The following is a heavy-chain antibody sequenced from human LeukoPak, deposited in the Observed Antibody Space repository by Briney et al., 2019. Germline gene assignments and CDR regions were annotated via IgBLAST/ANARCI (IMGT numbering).Heavy chain of an antibody. V-gene: IGHV3-11*04. CDR2: IGSSGRTI. CDR1: GFTFSDYY. Sequence: GGSLRLTCAASGFTFSDYYMSWIRQAPGKGLEWVSYIGSSGRTIYYADSVKGRFTISRDNAKNSLYLQMNSLRAEDTAVYYCARDNSWWLRKNDYWGQGNLVTVSS. CDR3: ARDNSWWLRKNDY. D-gene: IGHD5-12*01. J-gene: IGHJ4*02.